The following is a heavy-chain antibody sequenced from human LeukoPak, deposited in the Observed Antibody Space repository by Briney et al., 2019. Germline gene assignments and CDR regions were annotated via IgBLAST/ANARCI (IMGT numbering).Heavy chain of an antibody. CDR1: GFTFSSYA. CDR2: ISYDGSNK. Sequence: GGSLRLSCAASGFTFSSYAMHWVRQAPGKGLEWVAVISYDGSNKYYADSVKGRFTISRDNSKNTLYLQMNSLRAEDTAVYYCARGVTYYDFWSGYSTLGYFDYWGQGTLVTVSS. J-gene: IGHJ4*02. CDR3: ARGVTYYDFWSGYSTLGYFDY. D-gene: IGHD3-3*01. V-gene: IGHV3-30-3*01.